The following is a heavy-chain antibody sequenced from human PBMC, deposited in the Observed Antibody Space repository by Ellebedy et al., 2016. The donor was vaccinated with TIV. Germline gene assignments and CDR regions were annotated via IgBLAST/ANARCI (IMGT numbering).Heavy chain of an antibody. J-gene: IGHJ4*02. CDR3: ARDWGWGGDY. CDR1: GYTFSSST. V-gene: IGHV1-3*01. CDR2: INAGNGNT. Sequence: AASVKVSCKASGYTFSSSTMHWARQAPGQRPDWIGWINAGNGNTKHSQKFQGRVTLTRDTSASTAYMELSSLRSEDTAVYYCARDWGWGGDYWGQGTLVTVSS. D-gene: IGHD3-16*01.